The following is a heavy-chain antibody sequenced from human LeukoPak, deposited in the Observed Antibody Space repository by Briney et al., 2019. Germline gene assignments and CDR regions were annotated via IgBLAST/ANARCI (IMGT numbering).Heavy chain of an antibody. J-gene: IGHJ6*03. D-gene: IGHD2-21*01. CDR3: ARELLLWNYMDV. CDR1: EFTFSNYW. CDR2: IKEDGSEK. Sequence: GGSLRLSCAASEFTFSNYWMSWVRQAPGKGLEWVANIKEDGSEKYYVDSVKGRFTISRDNAKNSLYLQMNSLRAEDTAVYYCARELLLWNYMDVWGKGTAVTVSS. V-gene: IGHV3-7*01.